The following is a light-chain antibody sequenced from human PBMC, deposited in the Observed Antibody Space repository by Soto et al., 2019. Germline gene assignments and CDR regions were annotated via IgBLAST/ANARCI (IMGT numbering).Light chain of an antibody. V-gene: IGLV2-14*03. Sequence: QSALTQPASVSGSSGQSIAISCTGTSSDVGAYDYVSWYQQHPGEAPKLMIFDVTRRPSGVSDRFSGSKSGTTASLTISGLQAEDEADYYCTSYTTKSTVAFGGGTKVTVL. J-gene: IGLJ2*01. CDR3: TSYTTKSTVA. CDR2: DVT. CDR1: SSDVGAYDY.